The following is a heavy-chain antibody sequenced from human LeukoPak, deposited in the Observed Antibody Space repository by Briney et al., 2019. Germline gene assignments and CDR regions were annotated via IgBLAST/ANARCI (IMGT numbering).Heavy chain of an antibody. D-gene: IGHD6-19*01. J-gene: IGHJ4*02. Sequence: ASETLSLTCTVSGGSISTYYWSWIRQPPGKRLEWIGYIYYSGSTNYNPSLKSRVTISIDTSKNQFSLNLSSVTAADTAVYYRARSERYSSGWYFYFDYWGQGTLVTVSS. CDR2: IYYSGST. CDR3: ARSERYSSGWYFYFDY. CDR1: GGSISTYY. V-gene: IGHV4-59*01.